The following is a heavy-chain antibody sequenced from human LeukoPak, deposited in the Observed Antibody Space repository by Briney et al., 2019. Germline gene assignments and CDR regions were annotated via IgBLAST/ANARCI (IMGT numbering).Heavy chain of an antibody. CDR3: ARAAGDLDY. CDR2: MNPNSGNT. J-gene: IGHJ4*02. CDR1: GYTFTSYD. Sequence: ASVKVSCKASGYTFTSYDINWVRQATGQGLEWVGWMNPNSGNTGSAQKFQGRVSMTRDTSISTAYMELSSLRSEDTAIYYCARAAGDLDYWGQGTLVTVSS. V-gene: IGHV1-8*01.